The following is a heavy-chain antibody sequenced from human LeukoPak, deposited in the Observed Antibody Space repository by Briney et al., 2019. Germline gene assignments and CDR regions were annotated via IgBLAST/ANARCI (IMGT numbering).Heavy chain of an antibody. V-gene: IGHV5-51*01. J-gene: IGHJ4*02. CDR2: IYPADSET. Sequence: GESLKISCKDSGSTFTSHWIGWVRQMPGKGLEWMGVIYPADSETTYSPSFQGQVTISADKSISTAYLQWSSLKASDTAMYYCARLYIGSFDDWGQGTLVTVSS. D-gene: IGHD1-26*01. CDR1: GSTFTSHW. CDR3: ARLYIGSFDD.